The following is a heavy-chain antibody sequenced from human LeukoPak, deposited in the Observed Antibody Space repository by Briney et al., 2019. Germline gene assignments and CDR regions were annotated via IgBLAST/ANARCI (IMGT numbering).Heavy chain of an antibody. CDR3: ARHDGRGGNTMGALDS. CDR2: LYYSRTT. Sequence: PSETLSLTCTVSGGSISSGSHHWGWFRQSPGKGLEWIGGLYYSRTTYYTPSLNSRVTISVVTSKNQFSLQLNSVTAADTAVYYCARHDGRGGNTMGALDSWGQGSLVTVSS. J-gene: IGHJ4*02. CDR1: GGSISSGSHH. D-gene: IGHD3-3*01. V-gene: IGHV4-39*01.